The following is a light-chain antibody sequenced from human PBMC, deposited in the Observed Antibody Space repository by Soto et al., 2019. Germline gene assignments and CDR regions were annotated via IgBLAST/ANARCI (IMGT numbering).Light chain of an antibody. Sequence: DMHVLQSLSSLTASVGDRVTITCRASMSIVSHLSCSQKKPGKAPELLFYAASSLQSGVQSRFSGSGSGTDFTLTISSLQLVNFATYYCQQSYSTPSIPFGHGIRLEIK. CDR1: MSIVSH. J-gene: IGKJ5*01. CDR3: QQSYSTPSIP. V-gene: IGKV1-39*01. CDR2: AAS.